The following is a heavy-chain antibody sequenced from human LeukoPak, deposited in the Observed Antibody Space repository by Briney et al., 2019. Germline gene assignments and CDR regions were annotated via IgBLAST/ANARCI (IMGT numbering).Heavy chain of an antibody. J-gene: IGHJ4*02. CDR3: ARIDY. CDR1: GFTVSSNY. Sequence: GGSLRLSCAASGFTVSSNYMTWVRQAPGKGLEWISLIYSGGSTYYADSVKGRFTISRDNSKNTVYFQMNSLRAEDTAVYYCARIDYWGQGTLVTVSS. CDR2: IYSGGST. V-gene: IGHV3-66*01.